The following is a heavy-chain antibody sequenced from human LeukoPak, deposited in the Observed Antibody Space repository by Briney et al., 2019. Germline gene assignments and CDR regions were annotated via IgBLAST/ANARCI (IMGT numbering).Heavy chain of an antibody. CDR1: GYTFTSYA. J-gene: IGHJ4*02. D-gene: IGHD3-10*01. Sequence: ASVKVSCKASGYTFTSYAMNWVRQAPGQGLEWMGWINTNTGNPTYAQGFTGRFVFSLDTSVSTAYLQISGLKAEDTAVYYCARDRNQLWFGELLPDYWGQGTLVTVSS. V-gene: IGHV7-4-1*02. CDR3: ARDRNQLWFGELLPDY. CDR2: INTNTGNP.